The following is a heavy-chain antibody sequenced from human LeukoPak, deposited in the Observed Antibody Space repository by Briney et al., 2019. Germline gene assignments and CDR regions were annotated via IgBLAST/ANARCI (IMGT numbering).Heavy chain of an antibody. CDR2: IYSSGSI. J-gene: IGHJ5*02. Sequence: SETLSLTCTVSGGSISSYYWSWIRQPPGKDLEWIGHIYSSGSINYNPSLKSRVTMSVDTSKNQLSLKLNSVTAADTAVYYCARGYGSGSNWFDPWGQGTLVIVSS. V-gene: IGHV4-59*12. D-gene: IGHD3-10*01. CDR1: GGSISSYY. CDR3: ARGYGSGSNWFDP.